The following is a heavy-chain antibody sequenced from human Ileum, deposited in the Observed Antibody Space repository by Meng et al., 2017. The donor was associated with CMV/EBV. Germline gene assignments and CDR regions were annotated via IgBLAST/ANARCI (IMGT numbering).Heavy chain of an antibody. Sequence: ASVKVSCKASGYTFTSYDINWVRQATGHGLEWRGWMNPNSGNTGYAQKFQGRVTITRNTYISTAYMELSSLRSEDTAVYYCARAGASSGYYYEYYYYGMDVWGQGTMVTVSS. V-gene: IGHV1-8*03. CDR3: ARAGASSGYYYEYYYYGMDV. CDR2: MNPNSGNT. CDR1: GYTFTSYD. J-gene: IGHJ6*02. D-gene: IGHD3-22*01.